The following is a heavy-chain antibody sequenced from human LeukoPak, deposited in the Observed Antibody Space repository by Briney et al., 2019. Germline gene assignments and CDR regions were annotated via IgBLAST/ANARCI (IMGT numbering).Heavy chain of an antibody. V-gene: IGHV3-23*01. Sequence: GGSLRLSCAASGLTFSNYAMTWVRQAPGKGLEWVSVISDSGAVTHYADSVKGRFTMSRDNSKNTLYLQMNGLRGEDTALYYCAKYTSGYAADFDYWGQGTLVSVSS. D-gene: IGHD6-19*01. CDR2: ISDSGAVT. CDR3: AKYTSGYAADFDY. CDR1: GLTFSNYA. J-gene: IGHJ4*02.